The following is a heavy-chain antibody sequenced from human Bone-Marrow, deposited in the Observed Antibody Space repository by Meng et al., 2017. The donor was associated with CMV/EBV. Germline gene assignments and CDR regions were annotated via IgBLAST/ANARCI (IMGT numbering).Heavy chain of an antibody. Sequence: RLACAGSGLTFSSDWMSWVRQAPGKGLEWVANIKQDGSEKNYVDSVKGRFTISRDNAKNSLYLQMNSLRAEDTAVYYCARGLTRSDYWGQGTLVTVSS. CDR3: ARGLTRSDY. V-gene: IGHV3-7*01. CDR2: IKQDGSEK. CDR1: GLTFSSDW. D-gene: IGHD1-14*01. J-gene: IGHJ4*02.